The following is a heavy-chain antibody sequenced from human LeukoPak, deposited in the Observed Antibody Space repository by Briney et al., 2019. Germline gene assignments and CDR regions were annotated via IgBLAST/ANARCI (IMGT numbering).Heavy chain of an antibody. V-gene: IGHV3-48*02. CDR2: MSSSSRTI. Sequence: SGGSLRLSCAASGFIVSTSNMNWVRQAPGEGLEWVSFMSSSSRTIYYADSVKGRVSISRDNAKNSLYLQMNSLRDEDTAIYYCAIFGLGSGSRDYWGQGTLVTVSS. CDR1: GFIVSTSN. D-gene: IGHD3-10*01. J-gene: IGHJ4*02. CDR3: AIFGLGSGSRDY.